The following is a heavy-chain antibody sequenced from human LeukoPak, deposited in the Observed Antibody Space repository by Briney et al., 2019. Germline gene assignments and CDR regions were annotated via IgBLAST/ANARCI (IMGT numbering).Heavy chain of an antibody. D-gene: IGHD2-15*01. CDR3: ARPPLLGGRAFAM. CDR1: GGSISSCSYY. V-gene: IGHV4-39*01. J-gene: IGHJ3*02. CDR2: IYYSGIT. Sequence: SDPLSLTCTVSGGSISSCSYYWGSICQPPGKGREWNWSIYYSGITNYNPSLKSRVTIAVDTTNNQFSQKLSSVTAAETAIYDCARPPLLGGRAFAMWGQGTMVTVSS.